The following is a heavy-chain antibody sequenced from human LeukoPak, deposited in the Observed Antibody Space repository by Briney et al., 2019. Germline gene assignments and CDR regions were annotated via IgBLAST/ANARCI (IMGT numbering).Heavy chain of an antibody. J-gene: IGHJ4*02. V-gene: IGHV1-24*01. CDR1: GYTLTELS. CDR3: ARDPEPYSSSSGLGY. D-gene: IGHD6-6*01. Sequence: GASVNVSCKVSGYTLTELSMHWARQAPGKGLEWMGGFDPEDGETIYAQKFQGRVTITADESTSTAYMELSSLRSEDTAVYYCARDPEPYSSSSGLGYWGQGTLVTVSS. CDR2: FDPEDGET.